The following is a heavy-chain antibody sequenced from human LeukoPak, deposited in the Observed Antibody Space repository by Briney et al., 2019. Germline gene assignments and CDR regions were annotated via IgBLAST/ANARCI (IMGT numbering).Heavy chain of an antibody. CDR2: INHSGST. J-gene: IGHJ4*02. V-gene: IGHV4-34*01. CDR1: GGSFSGYY. Sequence: PSETLSLTCAVYGGSFSGYYWSWIRQPPGKGLEWIGEINHSGSTNYNPSLKSRVTISVDTSKNQFSLKLSSVTAADTAVYYCARGKLVVGTFFLFDYWGQGTLVTVSS. CDR3: ARGKLVVGTFFLFDY. D-gene: IGHD6-19*01.